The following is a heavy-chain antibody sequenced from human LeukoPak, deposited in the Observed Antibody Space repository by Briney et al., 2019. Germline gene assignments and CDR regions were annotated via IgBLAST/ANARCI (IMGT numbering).Heavy chain of an antibody. J-gene: IGHJ4*02. CDR1: GGSIRSYF. CDR2: IYYSGST. Sequence: SETLSLTCTVSGGSIRSYFWSWIRQPPGKGLEWIGYIYYSGSTKCNPSLKSRVTISVDVSKNQFSLKLTSVTAADTALYYCAGTIVDGSGDYWGQGTLVTVSS. D-gene: IGHD3-10*01. V-gene: IGHV4-59*03. CDR3: AGTIVDGSGDY.